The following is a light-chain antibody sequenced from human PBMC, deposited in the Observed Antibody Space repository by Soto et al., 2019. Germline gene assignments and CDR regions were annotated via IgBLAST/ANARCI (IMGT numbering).Light chain of an antibody. V-gene: IGKV3-20*01. Sequence: EIVLTQSPGTLSLSPGERGTLSCRASQSISSDYLAWYQQKPGQAPRLLIYNAFRRATGIPDRFNGSGSGTDFTLTISRLEPEDFAVYYCQQFGSPWTFGQGTKVEIK. CDR3: QQFGSPWT. CDR2: NAF. CDR1: QSISSDY. J-gene: IGKJ1*01.